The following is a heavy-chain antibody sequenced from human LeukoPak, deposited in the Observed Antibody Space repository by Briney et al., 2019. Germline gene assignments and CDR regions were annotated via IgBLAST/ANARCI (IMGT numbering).Heavy chain of an antibody. CDR3: ARDGYGLDTPMVSTIFDC. J-gene: IGHJ4*02. CDR2: ISYDGRNK. Sequence: PGGSLRLSCAASGFTFSSYAMHRVRQAPGKGLEWVAVISYDGRNKYYADSVKGRFTISRDNSKNTLYLQMNSLRTEDTAVYYCARDGYGLDTPMVSTIFDCWGQGTLVTVSS. V-gene: IGHV3-30*04. CDR1: GFTFSSYA. D-gene: IGHD5-18*01.